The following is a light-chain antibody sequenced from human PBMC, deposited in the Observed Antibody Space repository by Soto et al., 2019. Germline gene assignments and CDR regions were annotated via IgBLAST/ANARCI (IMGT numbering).Light chain of an antibody. J-gene: IGKJ4*01. CDR2: DAS. Sequence: EIGFTESPAALSLSPGERASLSCRASQSVSSYLAWYQQKPGQAPRLLIYDASSRATGIPDRFSGGGSGTDFTLTISRLEPEDFAVYYCQQFSSYPLTFGGGTKVDIK. CDR3: QQFSSYPLT. CDR1: QSVSSY. V-gene: IGKV3-20*01.